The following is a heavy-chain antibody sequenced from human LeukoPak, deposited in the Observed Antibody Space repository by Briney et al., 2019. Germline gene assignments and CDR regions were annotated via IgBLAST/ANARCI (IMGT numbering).Heavy chain of an antibody. CDR2: ISGSGDST. V-gene: IGHV3-23*01. Sequence: GGSLRLSCAASGFTFSSYAMSWVRQAPGKGLEWVLAISGSGDSTYSTDSVKGRFTISRDNSKNTLYLQMNSLRAEDTAVYYCAKKVPANWGSYFDYWGQGTLVTVSS. J-gene: IGHJ4*02. D-gene: IGHD7-27*01. CDR1: GFTFSSYA. CDR3: AKKVPANWGSYFDY.